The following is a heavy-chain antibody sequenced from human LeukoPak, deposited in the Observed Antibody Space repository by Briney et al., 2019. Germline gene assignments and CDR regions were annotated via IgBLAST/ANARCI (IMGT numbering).Heavy chain of an antibody. J-gene: IGHJ6*02. CDR2: IYYSGST. Sequence: SETLSLTCTVSGGSISSGDYYWSWIRQPPGKGLEWIGYIYYSGSTYYNPSLKSRVTISVDTSKNQFSLKLSSVTAADTAAYYCAVNWGSGYYYGMDVWGQGTTVTVSS. CDR1: GGSISSGDYY. CDR3: AVNWGSGYYYGMDV. V-gene: IGHV4-30-4*01. D-gene: IGHD7-27*01.